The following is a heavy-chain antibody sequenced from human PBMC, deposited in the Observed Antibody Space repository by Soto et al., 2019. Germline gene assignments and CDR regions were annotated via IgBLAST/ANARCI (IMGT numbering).Heavy chain of an antibody. CDR3: AKGQDFDY. Sequence: QVQLVESGGGVVQPGRSLRLSCAASGFTFSNYAMHWVRQAPGEGLEWVAVISYDGSNKYYADSVKGRFTISRDNSKYTLILQMNSLRADDTAIYYCAKGQDFDYWGQGTLVTVSS. CDR2: ISYDGSNK. CDR1: GFTFSNYA. J-gene: IGHJ4*02. V-gene: IGHV3-30*18.